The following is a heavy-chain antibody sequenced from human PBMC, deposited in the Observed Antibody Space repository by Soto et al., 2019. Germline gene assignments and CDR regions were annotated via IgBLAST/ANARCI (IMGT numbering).Heavy chain of an antibody. CDR3: AHTGIAVSGDAFDI. CDR1: GYTLTELS. CDR2: FDPEDGET. J-gene: IGHJ3*02. D-gene: IGHD6-19*01. V-gene: IGHV1-24*01. Sequence: GASVKVSCKVSGYTLTELSMHWVRQAPGKGLEWMGGFDPEDGETIYAQKFQGRVTMTEDTSTDTAYMELSSLRPEDTAVYYCAHTGIAVSGDAFDIWGQGTMVTVSS.